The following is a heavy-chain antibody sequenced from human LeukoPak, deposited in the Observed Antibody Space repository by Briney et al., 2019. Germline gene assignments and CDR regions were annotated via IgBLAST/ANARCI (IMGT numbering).Heavy chain of an antibody. Sequence: SETLSLTCTVSGGSISSYYWSWIRQPPGKGLEWIGNIYHSGSAFYNPSLKSRVTISVDTSKNHFSLKLSSVTAADTAVYYCARAYSSSWYMNWFDPWGQGTLVTVS. CDR3: ARAYSSSWYMNWFDP. J-gene: IGHJ5*02. CDR2: IYHSGSA. V-gene: IGHV4-59*08. CDR1: GGSISSYY. D-gene: IGHD6-13*01.